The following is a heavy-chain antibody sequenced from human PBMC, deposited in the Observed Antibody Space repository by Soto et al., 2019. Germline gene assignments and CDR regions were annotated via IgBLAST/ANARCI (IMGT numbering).Heavy chain of an antibody. CDR3: ASPSASAFFEY. D-gene: IGHD3-10*01. CDR1: GLFVGTSY. Sequence: EVQLVESGGGMIQPGGSLRLSCVASGLFVGTSYMSWVRQAPGKGLEWVSVIYTGGTTYYGDSVKGRFTISRNNSLNTVYLQTSSLRTDDTAVYYCASPSASAFFEYWGQGMLVTVSS. J-gene: IGHJ4*02. V-gene: IGHV3-53*01. CDR2: IYTGGTT.